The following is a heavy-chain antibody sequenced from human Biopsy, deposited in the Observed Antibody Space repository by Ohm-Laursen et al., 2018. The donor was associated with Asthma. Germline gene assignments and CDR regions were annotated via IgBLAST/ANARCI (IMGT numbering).Heavy chain of an antibody. J-gene: IGHJ6*02. V-gene: IGHV4-34*01. CDR3: ARGPELDV. CDR1: PGSFSGSF. Sequence: GTLSLTCRVYPGSFSGSFWTWIRQSPGKGLEWIGETNERGVTNNNPSLKSRVIISIDTYWNRVSLKLTSVTAADTAVYYCARGPELDVWGQGTTATVSS. CDR2: TNERGVT.